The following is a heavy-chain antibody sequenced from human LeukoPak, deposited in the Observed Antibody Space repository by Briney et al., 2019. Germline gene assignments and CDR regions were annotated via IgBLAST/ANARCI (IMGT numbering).Heavy chain of an antibody. CDR3: ARAGGRSWFDP. J-gene: IGHJ5*02. CDR1: GYTFTGYY. Sequence: ASVKVSCKASGYTFTGYYMHWVRQAPGQGLEWMGRINPKSGGTNYAQKFQGRVTMTTDTSMSTAYMEVSRLTSDGTAVYYCARAGGRSWFDPWGQGTLVTVSS. V-gene: IGHV1-2*02. CDR2: INPKSGGT.